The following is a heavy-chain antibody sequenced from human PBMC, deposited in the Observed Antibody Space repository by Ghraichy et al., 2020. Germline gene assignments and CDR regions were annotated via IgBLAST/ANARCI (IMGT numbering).Heavy chain of an antibody. D-gene: IGHD5/OR15-5a*01. CDR2: IWYDGSNK. J-gene: IGHJ6*03. CDR1: GFTFSSYG. CDR3: ARDLPEAYYMDV. Sequence: GESLNISCAASGFTFSSYGMYWVRQAPGKGLEWVAVIWYDGSNKYYADSVKGRFTISRDNSKNTLYLQMNSLRAEDTAVYYCARDLPEAYYMDVWGKGTTVTVSS. V-gene: IGHV3-33*01.